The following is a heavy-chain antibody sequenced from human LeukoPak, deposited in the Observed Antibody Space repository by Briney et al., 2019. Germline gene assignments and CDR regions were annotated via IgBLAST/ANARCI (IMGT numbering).Heavy chain of an antibody. D-gene: IGHD2-15*01. CDR3: ARDRGGRSGLDD. CDR2: ISSRSSTI. CDR1: GFTFSIHA. V-gene: IGHV3-48*04. J-gene: IGHJ4*02. Sequence: GGSLRLSCAASGFTFSIHAMNWVRQAPGKGLEWVSYISSRSSTIFYADSVKGRFTISRDNAENSLYLQMNSLRAEDTAVYYCARDRGGRSGLDDWGQGALVTVSS.